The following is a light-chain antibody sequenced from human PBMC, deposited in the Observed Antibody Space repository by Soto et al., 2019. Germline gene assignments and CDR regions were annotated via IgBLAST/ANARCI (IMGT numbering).Light chain of an antibody. CDR1: QSISVH. J-gene: IGKJ2*01. V-gene: IGKV1-39*01. CDR3: QQSFITPYT. CDR2: AAS. Sequence: DIQMTQSPSSLSASVGDTVTITCRASQSISVHLNWYQQKPGKVPKLLIYAASNLHSGVPSRFSGSGTETEFAVTISSLQPEDFATCYCQQSFITPYTFGQGNRLEIK.